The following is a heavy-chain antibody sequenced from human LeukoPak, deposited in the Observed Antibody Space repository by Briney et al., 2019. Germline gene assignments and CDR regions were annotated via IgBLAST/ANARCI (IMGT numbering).Heavy chain of an antibody. CDR2: IYYSGST. V-gene: IGHV4-59*01. J-gene: IGHJ4*02. D-gene: IGHD2-15*01. CDR1: GGSISSYY. Sequence: SETLSLTCTVSGGSISSYYWSWIRQPPGEGLEWIGYIYYSGSTNYNPSLKSRVTISVDTSKNQFSLKLSSVTAADTAVYYCARDAGVRYCSGGSCQLRGTFDYWGQGTLVTVSS. CDR3: ARDAGVRYCSGGSCQLRGTFDY.